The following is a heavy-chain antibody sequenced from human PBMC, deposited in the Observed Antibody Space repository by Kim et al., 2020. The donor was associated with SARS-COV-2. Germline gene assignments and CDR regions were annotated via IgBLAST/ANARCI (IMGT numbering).Heavy chain of an antibody. CDR3: ARGYSSSWDY. CDR2: ST. J-gene: IGHJ4*02. D-gene: IGHD6-13*01. Sequence: STNRNPPLKSRVTISVDTAKNRFSLKLSSVTAADTAVYYCARGYSSSWDYWGQGTLVTVSS. V-gene: IGHV4-34*01.